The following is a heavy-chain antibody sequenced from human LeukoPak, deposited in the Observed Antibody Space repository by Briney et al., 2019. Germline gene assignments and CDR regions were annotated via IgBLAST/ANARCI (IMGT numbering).Heavy chain of an antibody. V-gene: IGHV3-21*01. Sequence: GGSLRLSCEASGFTFTTYSMTWVRQAPGKGLEWVSIISSGSSAIFSADALKGRFTISRDDAKNLLYLDMNSLRAADTAVYYCASPLLLWFGDYKDAFDIWGQGTMVTVSS. CDR3: ASPLLLWFGDYKDAFDI. J-gene: IGHJ3*02. D-gene: IGHD3-10*01. CDR1: GFTFTTYS. CDR2: ISSGSSAI.